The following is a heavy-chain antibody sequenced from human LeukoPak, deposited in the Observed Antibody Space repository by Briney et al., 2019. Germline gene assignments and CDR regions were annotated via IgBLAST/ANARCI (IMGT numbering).Heavy chain of an antibody. Sequence: GGSLRLSCAASGFTFSSYWMHWVRQAPGKGLVWVSLIKSDGRSTSYADSVKGRFTISRDNAKNTVYLQMNSLRVEDTAVYYCTRDFKYSSDYWGQGTLFTVSS. J-gene: IGHJ4*02. CDR2: IKSDGRST. CDR1: GFTFSSYW. CDR3: TRDFKYSSDY. D-gene: IGHD6-6*01. V-gene: IGHV3-74*01.